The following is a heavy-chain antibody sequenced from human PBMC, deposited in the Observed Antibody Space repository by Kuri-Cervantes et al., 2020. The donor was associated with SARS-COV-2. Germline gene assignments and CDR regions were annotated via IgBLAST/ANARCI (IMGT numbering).Heavy chain of an antibody. J-gene: IGHJ3*02. CDR1: GGSISSYY. D-gene: IGHD2-15*01. CDR3: ARRAMVAAIYDAFDI. CDR2: IYTSGST. Sequence: SETLSLTCTVSGGSISSYYWSWIRQPAGKGLEWIGRIYTSGSTNYNPSLKSRVTMSVDTSKNQFSLKLSSVTAADTAVYYCARRAMVAAIYDAFDIWGQGTMVTVSS. V-gene: IGHV4-4*07.